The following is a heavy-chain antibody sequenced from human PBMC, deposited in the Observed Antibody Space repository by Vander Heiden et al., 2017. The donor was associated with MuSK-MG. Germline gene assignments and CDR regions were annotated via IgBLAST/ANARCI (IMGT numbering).Heavy chain of an antibody. CDR1: GFTFDDYA. J-gene: IGHJ4*02. CDR3: AKDIDSAVPAANLDY. D-gene: IGHD2-2*01. V-gene: IGHV3-9*01. CDR2: ISWNSGSI. Sequence: EVQLVESGGGLVQPGRSLRPSCAASGFTFDDYAMHWVRQAPGKGLEWVSGISWNSGSIGYADSGKGRFTISRDNAKNSLYMQMNSMRAEDTALYYCAKDIDSAVPAANLDYWGQGTLVTVSS.